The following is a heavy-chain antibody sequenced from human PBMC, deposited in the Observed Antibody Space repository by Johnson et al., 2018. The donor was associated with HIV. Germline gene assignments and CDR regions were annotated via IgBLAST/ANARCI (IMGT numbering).Heavy chain of an antibody. CDR2: IVSDVSSA. CDR1: GFTFDDYA. Sequence: VQLVESGGGLVQPGRSLRLSCAASGFTFDDYAMHWVRQAPGKGLEWVSRIVSDVSSAIYTDSVTGRFTISRDNTKNTVYLQMNSLRAEDTAVYFCAREGNWNPTYGFDVWGQGTIATVSS. V-gene: IGHV3-74*01. D-gene: IGHD1-1*01. J-gene: IGHJ3*01. CDR3: AREGNWNPTYGFDV.